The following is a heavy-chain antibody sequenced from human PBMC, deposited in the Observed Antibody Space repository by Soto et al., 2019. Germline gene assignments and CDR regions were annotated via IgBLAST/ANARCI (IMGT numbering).Heavy chain of an antibody. D-gene: IGHD6-19*01. CDR1: GFTFSDCY. CDR3: ASLIAVAGNYAPFDY. CDR2: ISSSGSTI. Sequence: GGSLRLSCAASGFTFSDCYMSWIRQAPGKGLEWVSYISSSGSTIYYADSVKGRFTISRDNAKNSLYLQMNSLRAEDTAVYYCASLIAVAGNYAPFDYWGQGTLVTVSS. J-gene: IGHJ4*02. V-gene: IGHV3-11*01.